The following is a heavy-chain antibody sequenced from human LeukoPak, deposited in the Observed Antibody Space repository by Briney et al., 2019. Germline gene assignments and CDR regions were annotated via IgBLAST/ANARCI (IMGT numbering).Heavy chain of an antibody. J-gene: IGHJ4*02. CDR3: ARASEAYYDFWSGYSSFDY. Sequence: SVKVSCKASGGTFSSYAISWVRQAPGQGLEWMGGIIPIFGTANYAQKFQGRVTITTDESTSTAYMELSSLRSEDTAVYYCARASEAYYDFWSGYSSFDYWGQGILVTVSS. V-gene: IGHV1-69*05. CDR2: IIPIFGTA. CDR1: GGTFSSYA. D-gene: IGHD3-3*01.